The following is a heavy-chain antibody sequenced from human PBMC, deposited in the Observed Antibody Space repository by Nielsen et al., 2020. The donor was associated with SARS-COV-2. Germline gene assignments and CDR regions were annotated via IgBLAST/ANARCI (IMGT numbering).Heavy chain of an antibody. CDR1: GYSFTSYW. D-gene: IGHD6-13*01. Sequence: GESLKISCKGSGYSFTSYWIGWVRQMPGKGLEWMGIIYPGDSDTRYSPSFQGQVIISADKSISTAYLQWSSLKASDTAMYYCARQGSSYYYGMDVWGQGTTVTVSS. CDR3: ARQGSSYYYGMDV. V-gene: IGHV5-51*01. CDR2: IYPGDSDT. J-gene: IGHJ6*02.